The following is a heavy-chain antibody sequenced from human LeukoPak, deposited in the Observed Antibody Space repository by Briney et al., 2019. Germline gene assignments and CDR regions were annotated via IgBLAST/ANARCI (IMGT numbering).Heavy chain of an antibody. V-gene: IGHV4-4*07. D-gene: IGHD2-2*01. CDR2: MYTSGAT. CDR3: AREGPAASASMLFYYFMDV. J-gene: IGHJ6*03. CDR1: GDSISNYY. Sequence: SETLSLTCTVSGDSISNYYWSWIRQPAGKGLEWIGRMYTSGATHYNPSLKSRATMSVDTSKNHLSLTLSSVTAADRAVYYCAREGPAASASMLFYYFMDVWGKGTTVTVSS.